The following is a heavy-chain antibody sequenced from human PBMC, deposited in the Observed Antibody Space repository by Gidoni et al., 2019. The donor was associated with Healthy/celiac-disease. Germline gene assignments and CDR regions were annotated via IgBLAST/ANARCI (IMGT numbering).Heavy chain of an antibody. CDR3: AKDGSRYGDYNGMDV. Sequence: EVQLVESGGGLVQPGRSLRLSCAASGFTFDDYAVHWVRQAPGKGLEWVSGIRLNRGSIGYADYVKGRFTISRDNAKNSLYLQMNSLRAEDTALYYCAKDGSRYGDYNGMDVWGQGTTVTVSS. J-gene: IGHJ6*02. D-gene: IGHD4-17*01. CDR1: GFTFDDYA. V-gene: IGHV3-9*01. CDR2: IRLNRGSI.